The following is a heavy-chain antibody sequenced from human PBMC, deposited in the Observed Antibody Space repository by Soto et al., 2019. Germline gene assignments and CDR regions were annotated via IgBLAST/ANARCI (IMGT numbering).Heavy chain of an antibody. J-gene: IGHJ5*02. Sequence: QVQLQQWGAGLLKPSETLSLTCAVYGGSFSGYYWSWIRQPPGKGLEWIGEINHRGSTNYNPSLKSRITMSVDTSKNQFSLKLSSVTAADTAVYYCVRGDVLTGYSSWGPGTLVTVSS. CDR1: GGSFSGYY. V-gene: IGHV4-34*01. CDR3: VRGDVLTGYSS. CDR2: INHRGST. D-gene: IGHD3-9*01.